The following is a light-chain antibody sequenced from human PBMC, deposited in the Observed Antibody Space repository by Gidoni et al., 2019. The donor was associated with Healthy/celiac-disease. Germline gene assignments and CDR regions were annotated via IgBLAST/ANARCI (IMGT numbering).Light chain of an antibody. V-gene: IGKV3-20*01. CDR2: GAS. J-gene: IGKJ3*01. Sequence: EFLLTQSPCTLSLSTGERATLSCRASQSVSSSYLAWYQQKPGQDPRLLIFGASSSATGIPDRFSGSGCGTDFTLTISRLEPEDFAVYYCQQYGSSPEFTFGPGTKVEIK. CDR3: QQYGSSPEFT. CDR1: QSVSSSY.